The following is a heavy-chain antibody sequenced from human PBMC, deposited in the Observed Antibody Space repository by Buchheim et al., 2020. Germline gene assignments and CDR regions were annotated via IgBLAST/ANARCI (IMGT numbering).Heavy chain of an antibody. Sequence: EVQLLESGGGLVQPGGSLRLSCAASGFTFSSYAMSWVRQAPGKGLEWVSAISGSGGSTYHADSVKGRFTISRDNSKNTLYLQMNSLRAEDTAVYYCWTYYYDSSGYYAGFYYYYYGMDVWGQGTT. CDR3: WTYYYDSSGYYAGFYYYYYGMDV. D-gene: IGHD3-22*01. V-gene: IGHV3-23*01. CDR2: ISGSGGST. CDR1: GFTFSSYA. J-gene: IGHJ6*02.